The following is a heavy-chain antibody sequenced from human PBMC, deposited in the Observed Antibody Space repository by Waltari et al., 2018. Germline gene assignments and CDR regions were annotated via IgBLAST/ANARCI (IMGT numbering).Heavy chain of an antibody. CDR1: GGTFSSYA. CDR3: ARESEAYSGSYSDY. CDR2: IIPIFGTA. Sequence: QVQLVQSGAEVKKPGSSVKVSCKASGGTFSSYAISWVQQAPGQWLEWMGVIIPIFGTANYSQKFQGRVTITADESTSTAYMELSSLRSEDTALYYCARESEAYSGSYSDYWGQGTLVTVSS. V-gene: IGHV1-69*01. D-gene: IGHD1-26*01. J-gene: IGHJ4*02.